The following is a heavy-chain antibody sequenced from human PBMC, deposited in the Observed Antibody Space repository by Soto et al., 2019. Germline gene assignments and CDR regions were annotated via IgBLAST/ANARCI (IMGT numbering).Heavy chain of an antibody. V-gene: IGHV3-23*01. D-gene: IGHD3-3*01. CDR1: GFTFSSYA. J-gene: IGHJ4*01. Sequence: EVQLLESGGGLVQPGGSLRLSCAASGFTFSSYAMSWVRQAPGKGLEWVSAISGSGGSTYYADSVKGRFTISRDNSKNTLYLQMNSLRAEDTAVYYCAKVHLGSGYIGGGEWIFDYWGHGTLVTVSS. CDR3: AKVHLGSGYIGGGEWIFDY. CDR2: ISGSGGST.